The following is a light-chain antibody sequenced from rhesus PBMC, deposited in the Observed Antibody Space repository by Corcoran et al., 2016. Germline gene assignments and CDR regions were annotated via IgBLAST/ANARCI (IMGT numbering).Light chain of an antibody. CDR1: ENVNNY. Sequence: DIQMTQSPSSLSASVGDRVTITCRASENVNNYLNWYQQKPGKAPKLLIYKASTLQSGVPSRFSGSGSGTDYTFTISSLQPDAVATYYCQHGYGTPFTFGPGTKLDIK. J-gene: IGKJ3*01. V-gene: IGKV1-74*01. CDR3: QHGYGTPFT. CDR2: KAS.